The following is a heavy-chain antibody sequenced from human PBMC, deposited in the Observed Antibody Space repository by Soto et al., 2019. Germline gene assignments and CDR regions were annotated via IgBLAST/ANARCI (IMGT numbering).Heavy chain of an antibody. Sequence: SETLSLTCTVSGGSISSSSYYWVWIRQPPGKGLEWIGSIYYSGSTYYNPSLKSRVTISVDTSKNQFSLKLSSVTAADTAVYYCASKGPYCSSTSCYGNAFDIWGQGTMVT. CDR2: IYYSGST. V-gene: IGHV4-39*01. CDR3: ASKGPYCSSTSCYGNAFDI. D-gene: IGHD2-2*01. CDR1: GGSISSSSYY. J-gene: IGHJ3*02.